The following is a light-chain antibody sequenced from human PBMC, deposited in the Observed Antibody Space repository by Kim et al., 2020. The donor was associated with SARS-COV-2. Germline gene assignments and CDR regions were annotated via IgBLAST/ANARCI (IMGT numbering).Light chain of an antibody. CDR1: SSNIGSNT. CDR2: NND. Sequence: QSVLTQPPSASGTPGQRVTISCSGSSSNIGSNTVNWYQQLPGTAPKLFIYNNDQRPSGVPARFSGSKSGTSASLAISGLQSKDEADYFCAAWDDSLYGLVVFGGGTQLTVL. CDR3: AAWDDSLYGLVV. J-gene: IGLJ2*01. V-gene: IGLV1-44*01.